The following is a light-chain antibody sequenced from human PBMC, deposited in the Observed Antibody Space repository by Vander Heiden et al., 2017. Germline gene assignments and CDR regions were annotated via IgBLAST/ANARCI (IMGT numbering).Light chain of an antibody. CDR3: QQYNGYSLT. CDR2: KAS. CDR1: ESISNW. V-gene: IGKV1-5*03. J-gene: IGKJ4*01. Sequence: DIQVTQSPSTPSASVGDRVTITCRASESISNWLAWYQQKPGKTPKLLIYKASSLESGVPSRFSGSGSGTEFTLTISSLQPDDFATYYCQQYNGYSLTFGGGTKVEIK.